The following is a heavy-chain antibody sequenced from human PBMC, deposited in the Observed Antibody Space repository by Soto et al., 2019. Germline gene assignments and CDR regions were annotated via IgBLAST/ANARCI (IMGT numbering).Heavy chain of an antibody. D-gene: IGHD3-9*01. CDR3: AKDDTGSIDY. J-gene: IGHJ4*02. CDR1: GFNFGSYF. CDR2: ISHNGKST. V-gene: IGHV3-43*01. Sequence: EVQLVESGGLVVQPGGSLRLSCAASGFNFGSYFMHWVRRSPGKGLEWISLISHNGKSTYYAGSVKGRFTISRDNSKNSLYLQMYSLRSEDTAFYYCAKDDTGSIDYWCQGTLVTVSS.